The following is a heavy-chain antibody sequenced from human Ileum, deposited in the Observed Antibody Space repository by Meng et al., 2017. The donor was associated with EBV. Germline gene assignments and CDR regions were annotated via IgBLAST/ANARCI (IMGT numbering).Heavy chain of an antibody. CDR1: GFPFSDHY. D-gene: IGHD4-17*01. J-gene: IGHJ3*02. CDR2: VSSSGGSI. Sequence: QVQLVESGGGLVKPGGSLTISWAVSGFPFSDHYMSWIRQAPGKGLEWVLYVSSSGGSIHYANSVKGRFTVSRDNAKNSLYLQMNSLRAEDTAVYYCARDYSVRGDYGASYDAFDIWGHGTMVTVSS. V-gene: IGHV3-11*01. CDR3: ARDYSVRGDYGASYDAFDI.